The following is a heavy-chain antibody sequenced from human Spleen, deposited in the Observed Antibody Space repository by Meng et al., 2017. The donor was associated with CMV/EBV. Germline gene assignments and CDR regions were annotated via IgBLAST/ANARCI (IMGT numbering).Heavy chain of an antibody. Sequence: TFTGYYMHWGRQAPGQGLEWMGWINPNSGGANYAQNFQGRVSMTRDTAISTAYMELSGLRSDDTAVYYCARERRDYYDSSQTRNWFDPWGQGTLVTVSS. CDR1: TFTGYY. J-gene: IGHJ5*02. V-gene: IGHV1-2*02. CDR2: INPNSGGA. D-gene: IGHD3-22*01. CDR3: ARERRDYYDSSQTRNWFDP.